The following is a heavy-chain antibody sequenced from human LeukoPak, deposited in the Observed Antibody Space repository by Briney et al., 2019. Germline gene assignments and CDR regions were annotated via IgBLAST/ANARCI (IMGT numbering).Heavy chain of an antibody. J-gene: IGHJ6*02. CDR2: ISNSGDAT. D-gene: IGHD6-6*01. CDR3: ARVDGASGAARMDV. Sequence: PGGSLRLSCAGSGFIFSNYAMSWVRQAPGQGLEWVSTISNSGDATFYADAVKGRFTISRDNSKNTLYLQMYSLRAEDTAVYYCARVDGASGAARMDVWGQGTTVTVSS. CDR1: GFIFSNYA. V-gene: IGHV3-23*01.